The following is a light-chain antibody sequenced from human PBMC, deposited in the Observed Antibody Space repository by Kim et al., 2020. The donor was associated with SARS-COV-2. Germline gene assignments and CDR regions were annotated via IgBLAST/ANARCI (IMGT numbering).Light chain of an antibody. CDR3: QSYDSSNQV. CDR2: DDN. J-gene: IGLJ3*02. CDR1: SGSIANNY. V-gene: IGLV6-57*03. Sequence: GKTVTISCTRSSGSIANNYVQWYQQRPGSAPTTVIYDDNQRPSGVPDRFSGSIDSSSNSASLTISGLKTEDEADYYCQSYDSSNQVFGGGTQLTV.